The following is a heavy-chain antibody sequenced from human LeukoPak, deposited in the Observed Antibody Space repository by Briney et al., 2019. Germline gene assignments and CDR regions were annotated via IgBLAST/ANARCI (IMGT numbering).Heavy chain of an antibody. D-gene: IGHD6-19*01. Sequence: WGSLRLSCTASGFTFTTYTLNWVRQAPGKGLEHVSAISSNGGSTYYANSVKGRFTISRDNSKNTLYLQIGSLRAEDMAVYYCARDRGQWLVRDAFDIWGQGTMVTVSS. CDR1: GFTFTTYT. J-gene: IGHJ3*02. CDR3: ARDRGQWLVRDAFDI. V-gene: IGHV3-64*01. CDR2: ISSNGGST.